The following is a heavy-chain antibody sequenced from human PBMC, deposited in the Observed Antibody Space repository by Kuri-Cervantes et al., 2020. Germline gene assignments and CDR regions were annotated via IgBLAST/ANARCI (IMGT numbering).Heavy chain of an antibody. D-gene: IGHD4-17*01. CDR2: IYYTGST. J-gene: IGHJ3*02. Sequence: ESLKISCTVSGDSISSIPYYRAWIRQPPGRGPEWIGSIYYTGSTFDNPSLKSRVSMSVDTSKNQFSLRLTSVTAADTAVYYCARDQTTVTTMASKSDAFDIWGQGTMVTVSS. CDR1: GDSISSIPYY. V-gene: IGHV4-39*07. CDR3: ARDQTTVTTMASKSDAFDI.